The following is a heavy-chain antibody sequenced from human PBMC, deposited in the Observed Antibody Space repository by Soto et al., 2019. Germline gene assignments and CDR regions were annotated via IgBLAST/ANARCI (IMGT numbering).Heavy chain of an antibody. Sequence: PGESLKISCKGSGYSFTSYWIGWVRQMPGKGLEWMGIIYPGDSDTRYSPSFQGQVTISADKSISTAYLQWSSLKASDTAMYYCARQGCSGGSCYSDYYYYGMDVWGQGTTVTVSS. CDR3: ARQGCSGGSCYSDYYYYGMDV. J-gene: IGHJ6*02. CDR2: IYPGDSDT. V-gene: IGHV5-51*01. D-gene: IGHD2-15*01. CDR1: GYSFTSYW.